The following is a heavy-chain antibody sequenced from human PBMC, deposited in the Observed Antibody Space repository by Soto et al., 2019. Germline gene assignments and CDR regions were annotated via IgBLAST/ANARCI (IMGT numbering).Heavy chain of an antibody. J-gene: IGHJ4*02. CDR2: IYSGGTT. Sequence: PGGSLRLSCAASGLTVSNSYMNWVRRAPGKGLEWVSIIYSGGTTYYADSVKGRFTISRDNSKNTLYLQMNSLRADDTAVYYCARDTTVTTPTYFASWGQGTLVTVSS. V-gene: IGHV3-66*01. D-gene: IGHD4-17*01. CDR3: ARDTTVTTPTYFAS. CDR1: GLTVSNSY.